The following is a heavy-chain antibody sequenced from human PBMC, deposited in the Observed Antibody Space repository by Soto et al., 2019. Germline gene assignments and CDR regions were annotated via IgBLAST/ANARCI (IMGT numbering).Heavy chain of an antibody. CDR1: GYTFTSYY. D-gene: IGHD6-13*01. J-gene: IGHJ4*02. CDR2: INPSGGSA. CDR3: ARVEEGQQLVNDY. Sequence: ASVKVSCKASGYTFTSYYMHWVRQAPGQGLEWMGIINPSGGSASYAQKFQGRVTMTRDTSTTTAYMELRSLRSDDAAVYYCARVEEGQQLVNDYWGQGTLVTVSS. V-gene: IGHV1-46*01.